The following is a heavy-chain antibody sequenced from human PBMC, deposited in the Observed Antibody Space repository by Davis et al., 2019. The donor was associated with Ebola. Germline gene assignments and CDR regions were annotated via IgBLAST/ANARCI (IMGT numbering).Heavy chain of an antibody. CDR3: AREAYYYDSSGYSLHFDY. CDR1: GFTFSSYS. J-gene: IGHJ4*02. D-gene: IGHD3-22*01. Sequence: GESLKISCAASGFTFSSYSMNWVRQAPGKGLEWVSSISSSSSYIYYADSVKGRFTMSRDNAKNSLYLQMNSLRAEDTAVYYCAREAYYYDSSGYSLHFDYWGQGTLVTVSS. CDR2: ISSSSSYI. V-gene: IGHV3-21*01.